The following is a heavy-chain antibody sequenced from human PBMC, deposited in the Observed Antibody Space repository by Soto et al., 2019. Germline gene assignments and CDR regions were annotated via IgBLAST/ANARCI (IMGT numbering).Heavy chain of an antibody. J-gene: IGHJ4*02. CDR3: ARGLVVVVATAFGNYFDF. CDR1: GFTFSSYA. Sequence: PGGSLRLSCAASGFTFSSYAMHWVRQAPGKGLDWVAVISYDGSNKYYADSVKGRITISRDNSKNTLYLQMNSLRAEDTAVYYCARGLVVVVATAFGNYFDFWGQGSLVTVSS. CDR2: ISYDGSNK. D-gene: IGHD2-15*01. V-gene: IGHV3-30-3*01.